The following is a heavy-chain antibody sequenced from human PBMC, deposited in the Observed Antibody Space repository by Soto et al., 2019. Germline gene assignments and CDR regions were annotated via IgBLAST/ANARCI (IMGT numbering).Heavy chain of an antibody. CDR1: GGSISSYY. V-gene: IGHV4-59*01. Sequence: SETLSLTCTVSGGSISSYYWSWIRQPPGKGLEWIGYIYYSGSTNYNPSLKSRVTISVDTSKNQFSLKLSSVTAADTAVYYCARVGIAVAGDFDYWGQGTLVTVSS. CDR3: ARVGIAVAGDFDY. D-gene: IGHD6-19*01. J-gene: IGHJ4*02. CDR2: IYYSGST.